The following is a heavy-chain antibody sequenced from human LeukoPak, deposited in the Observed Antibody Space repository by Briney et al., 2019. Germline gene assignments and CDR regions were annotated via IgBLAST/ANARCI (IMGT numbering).Heavy chain of an antibody. CDR1: VGSINSGDYY. CDR3: AREVVGAITYFDY. CDR2: IYYSGST. Sequence: SETLSLTCTVSVGSINSGDYYWSWIRHPPGKGLEWFGYIYYSGSTYYNPSLKSRVTISVDTSKNQFSLKLSSVTGADTAVYYCAREVVGAITYFDYWGQGTLVTVSS. V-gene: IGHV4-30-4*01. D-gene: IGHD1-26*01. J-gene: IGHJ4*02.